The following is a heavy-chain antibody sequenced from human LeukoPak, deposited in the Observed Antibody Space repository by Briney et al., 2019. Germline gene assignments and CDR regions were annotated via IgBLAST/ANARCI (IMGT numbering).Heavy chain of an antibody. Sequence: GGSLRLSCIASGFTFSSYEMSWVRQAPGKGLEWVSYISSSSGIFYADSVKGRFTISRDNARNSLYLQMNSLRAEDTAVYYCARGFSYWGQGTLVTVSS. CDR1: GFTFSSYE. V-gene: IGHV3-48*03. J-gene: IGHJ4*02. CDR3: ARGFSY. CDR2: ISSSSGI.